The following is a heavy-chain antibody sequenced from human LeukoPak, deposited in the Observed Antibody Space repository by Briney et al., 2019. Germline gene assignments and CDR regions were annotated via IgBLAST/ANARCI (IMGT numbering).Heavy chain of an antibody. CDR3: ARDPKVGSPDCFDY. Sequence: GRSLRLSCAASGFSVSQHEMHWVRQAPGKGLEWVAVMSQDGRTALYIDSLKGRFIISKDTSTDTVYLQMNSLRVEDTAVYYCARDPKVGSPDCFDYWGQGALVTVSP. V-gene: IGHV3-30-3*01. CDR2: MSQDGRTA. J-gene: IGHJ4*02. CDR1: GFSVSQHE. D-gene: IGHD2-21*01.